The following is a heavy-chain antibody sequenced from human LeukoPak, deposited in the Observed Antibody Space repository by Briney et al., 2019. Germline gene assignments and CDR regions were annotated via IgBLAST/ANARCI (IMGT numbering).Heavy chain of an antibody. V-gene: IGHV3-23*01. J-gene: IGHJ4*02. Sequence: GGSLRLSCAASGFTFSMYALNWVRQAPGKGLEWVSGISGSGGSHADSVKGRFTISRDNSKNRPYLQMNSPRAEDTAVYYCARELGGMFDYRGKGSVVIVSS. CDR2: ISGSGG. CDR3: ARELGGMFDY. CDR1: GFTFSMYA. D-gene: IGHD1-7*01.